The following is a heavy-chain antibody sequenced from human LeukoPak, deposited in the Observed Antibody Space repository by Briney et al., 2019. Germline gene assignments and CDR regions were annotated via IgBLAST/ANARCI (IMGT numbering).Heavy chain of an antibody. CDR3: AKHYGDYVGYYYYYMDV. CDR1: GFTFSNYA. Sequence: PGGSLRLSCAASGFTFSNYAMSWVRQAPGKGLEWVSAISGSGYSTYYVDSVKGRFTISRDNSKNTLCLQMNSLRAEDTAVYYCAKHYGDYVGYYYYYMDVWGKGTTVTVSS. D-gene: IGHD4-17*01. CDR2: ISGSGYST. J-gene: IGHJ6*03. V-gene: IGHV3-23*01.